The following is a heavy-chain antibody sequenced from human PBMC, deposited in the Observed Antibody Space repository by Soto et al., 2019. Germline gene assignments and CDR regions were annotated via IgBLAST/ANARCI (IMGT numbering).Heavy chain of an antibody. CDR1: GGSISSGGYY. V-gene: IGHV4-31*03. Sequence: SETLSLTCTVSGGSISSGGYYWSWIRQHPGKGLEWIGYIYYSGSTYYNPSLKSRVTISVDTSKNQFSLKLSSVTAADTAVYYCASSHPITLAFDIWGQGTMVTVSS. CDR2: IYYSGST. J-gene: IGHJ3*02. D-gene: IGHD3-10*01. CDR3: ASSHPITLAFDI.